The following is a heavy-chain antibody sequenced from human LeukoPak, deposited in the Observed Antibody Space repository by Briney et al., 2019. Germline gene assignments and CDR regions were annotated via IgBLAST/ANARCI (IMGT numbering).Heavy chain of an antibody. CDR3: ARGEKWELLEGDWFDP. D-gene: IGHD1-26*01. Sequence: ASVKVSCKAPGYTFTSYDINWVRQATGQGLEWMGWMNPNSGNTGYAQKFQGRVTMTRNTSISTAYMELSSLRSEDTAVYYCARGEKWELLEGDWFDPWGQGTLVTVSS. CDR2: MNPNSGNT. V-gene: IGHV1-8*01. J-gene: IGHJ5*02. CDR1: GYTFTSYD.